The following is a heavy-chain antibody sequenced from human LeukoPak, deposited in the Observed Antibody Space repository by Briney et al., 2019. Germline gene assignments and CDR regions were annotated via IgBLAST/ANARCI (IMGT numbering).Heavy chain of an antibody. J-gene: IGHJ3*02. D-gene: IGHD6-13*01. CDR3: STAVHDAFDI. V-gene: IGHV1-18*01. CDR2: ISAYNGNT. Sequence: ASVTVSCKASGYTFTSYGISWVRQAPGQGLEWMGWISAYNGNTNYAQKLQGRVTMTTDTSTSTAYMELRSLRSDDTAVYYCSTAVHDAFDIWGQGTMVTVSS. CDR1: GYTFTSYG.